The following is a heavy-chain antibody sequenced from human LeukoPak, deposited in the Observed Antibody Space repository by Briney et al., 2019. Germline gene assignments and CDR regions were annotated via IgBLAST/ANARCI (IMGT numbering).Heavy chain of an antibody. CDR1: GFTFSTYD. CDR3: ARGESFAFAN. Sequence: GGSLRLSCAASGFTFSTYDTQWVRQAPGKGLEWVSGIGRSGSTYYTDSVKGRFIISRDNSKDTLYLQMNSLRAEDTAVYYCARGESFAFANWGQGTMVTVSS. D-gene: IGHD2-21*01. J-gene: IGHJ3*02. V-gene: IGHV3-23*01. CDR2: IGRSGST.